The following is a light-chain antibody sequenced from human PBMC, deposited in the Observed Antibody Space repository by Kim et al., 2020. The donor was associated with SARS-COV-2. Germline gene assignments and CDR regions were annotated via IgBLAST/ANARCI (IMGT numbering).Light chain of an antibody. J-gene: IGLJ2*01. Sequence: PGQSVTISCTGTSSDVGGYNYVSWYQHPPGKAPKLMVYDVYRRPSGVPDRFFGSKSGNAASLTISGLQAEDEADYYCCSYAGIYGVFGGGTQLTVL. V-gene: IGLV2-11*01. CDR2: DVY. CDR1: SSDVGGYNY. CDR3: CSYAGIYGV.